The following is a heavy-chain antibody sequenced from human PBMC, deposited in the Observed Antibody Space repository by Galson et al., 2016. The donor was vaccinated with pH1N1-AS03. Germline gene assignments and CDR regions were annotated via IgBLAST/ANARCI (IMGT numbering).Heavy chain of an antibody. Sequence: SVKVSCKASGYTFTTYDINWVQQAPGQGLEWMGWMNPDSGNTGYAPSSQGRVTITRDTSISTAYMELSSLRSEDTAVYYCARGVVDCSGPACSGTLRFDPWGQGTLVTVSS. CDR2: MNPDSGNT. CDR3: ARGVVDCSGPACSGTLRFDP. D-gene: IGHD2-15*01. CDR1: GYTFTTYD. J-gene: IGHJ5*02. V-gene: IGHV1-8*03.